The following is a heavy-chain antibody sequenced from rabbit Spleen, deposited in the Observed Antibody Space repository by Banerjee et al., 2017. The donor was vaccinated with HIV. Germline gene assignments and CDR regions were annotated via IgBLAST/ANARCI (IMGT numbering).Heavy chain of an antibody. CDR3: ARDDITYRYTNL. Sequence: QSLEESGGDLVKPGASLTLTCTASGFSFSSSNWICWVRQAPGKGLEWIACIYGGNSGTTYYANWAKGRFTITKTSSTTVTLQMTSLTAADTATYFCARDDITYRYTNLWGQGTLVTVS. J-gene: IGHJ4*01. CDR2: IYGGNSGTT. CDR1: GFSFSSSNW. V-gene: IGHV1S40*01. D-gene: IGHD6-1*01.